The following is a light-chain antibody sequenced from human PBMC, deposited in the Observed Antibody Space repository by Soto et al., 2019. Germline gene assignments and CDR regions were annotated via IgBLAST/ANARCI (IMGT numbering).Light chain of an antibody. J-gene: IGKJ4*01. Sequence: EIVLTQSPATLSLSPGERATLSCRASQSVYSYLAWYQQKPGQAPRLLIYDASNRATGIPARFSGSGSGTDVTLTISSLEPEDFAVYYGQQRSNWPLTFGGGTKVEIK. V-gene: IGKV3-11*01. CDR3: QQRSNWPLT. CDR1: QSVYSY. CDR2: DAS.